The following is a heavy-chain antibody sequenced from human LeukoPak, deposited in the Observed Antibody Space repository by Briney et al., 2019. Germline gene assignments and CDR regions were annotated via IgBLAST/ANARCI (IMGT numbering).Heavy chain of an antibody. D-gene: IGHD3-3*01. Sequence: SETLPLTCTAPGGSISSYYWSWFRQPPGKGLDWIGYIYYSGSTNYNPSLKSRVTISVDTSKNQFSLKLSSVTAADTAVYYCARHSGTIFGVTDAFDIWGQGTMVTVSS. J-gene: IGHJ3*02. CDR1: GGSISSYY. CDR3: ARHSGTIFGVTDAFDI. CDR2: IYYSGST. V-gene: IGHV4-59*08.